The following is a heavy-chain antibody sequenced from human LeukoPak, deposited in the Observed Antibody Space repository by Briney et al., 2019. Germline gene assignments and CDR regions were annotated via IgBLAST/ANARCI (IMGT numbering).Heavy chain of an antibody. CDR3: ATGLDLEFDY. CDR2: ISYDGSNK. V-gene: IGHV3-30-3*01. Sequence: GSLRLSCAASGFTFSSYAMHWVRQAPGKGLEWVAVISYDGSNKYYADSVKGRFTISRDNSKNTLYLQMNSLRAEDTAVYYCATGLDLEFDYWGQGTLVTVSS. J-gene: IGHJ4*02. D-gene: IGHD1-1*01. CDR1: GFTFSSYA.